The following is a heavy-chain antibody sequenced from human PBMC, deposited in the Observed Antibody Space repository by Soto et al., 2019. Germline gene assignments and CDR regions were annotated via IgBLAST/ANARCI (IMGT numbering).Heavy chain of an antibody. V-gene: IGHV3-30*18. Sequence: PGGSLRLSCAASGFTFSSYGMHWVRQAPGKGLEWVSVISYDGSNKYYADSVKGRFTISRDNSKNTLYLQMNSLRAEDTGVYYCAKDSRYDFWSGYPYWGQGTLVTVSS. CDR3: AKDSRYDFWSGYPY. J-gene: IGHJ4*02. D-gene: IGHD3-3*01. CDR1: GFTFSSYG. CDR2: ISYDGSNK.